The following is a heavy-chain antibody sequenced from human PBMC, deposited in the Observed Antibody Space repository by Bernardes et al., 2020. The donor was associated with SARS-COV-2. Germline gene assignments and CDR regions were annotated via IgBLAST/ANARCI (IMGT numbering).Heavy chain of an antibody. CDR3: ARDPIWEWLLYFDY. J-gene: IGHJ4*02. V-gene: IGHV1-18*01. CDR1: GYTFTSYG. Sequence: ASVKVSCKASGYTFTSYGISWVRQAPGQGLEWMGWISAYNGNTNYAQKLQGRVTMTTDTTTSTAYMELRSLRSDDTAVYYCARDPIWEWLLYFDYWGQGTLVTVSS. D-gene: IGHD3-3*01. CDR2: ISAYNGNT.